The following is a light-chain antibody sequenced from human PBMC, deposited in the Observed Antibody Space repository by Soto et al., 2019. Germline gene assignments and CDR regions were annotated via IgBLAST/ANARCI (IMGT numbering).Light chain of an antibody. CDR1: QSVSSY. CDR2: DAS. J-gene: IGKJ4*01. CDR3: KQRSNWPLP. V-gene: IGKV3-11*01. Sequence: EIVWTPSPGTLSVSPGERVTFSGRASQSVSSYLAWYQQKPGQAPRLLIYDASNRATGIPARFSGSGSGTDFTLTISSLQTEDFAVYYCKQRSNWPLPFGGGTKGDNK.